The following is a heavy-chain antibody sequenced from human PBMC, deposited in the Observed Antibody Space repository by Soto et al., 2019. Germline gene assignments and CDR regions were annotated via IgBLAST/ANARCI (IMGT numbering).Heavy chain of an antibody. J-gene: IGHJ4*02. D-gene: IGHD1-1*01. CDR2: ISSSGGST. CDR1: GFTVSNNY. CDR3: VKSTGTAPYYFDY. V-gene: IGHV3-64D*06. Sequence: GGSLRLSCAVSGFTVSNNYMSWVRQAPGKGLECVSAISSSGGSTYYADSVKGRFTISRSNSKNTLYLQMSSLRAEDTAVYYCVKSTGTAPYYFDYWGQGALVTVSS.